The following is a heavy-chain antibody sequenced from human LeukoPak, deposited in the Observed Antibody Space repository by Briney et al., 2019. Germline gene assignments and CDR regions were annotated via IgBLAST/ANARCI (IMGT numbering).Heavy chain of an antibody. V-gene: IGHV3-53*01. D-gene: IGHD3-9*01. Sequence: PGGSLRLSCAASGFTVSSNYMSWVRQAPGKGLDWVSSIYNDGSINYADSVKGRFTISRDNSKNTLYLQMNSLRAEDTAVYYCAKDSLYDILTGYYKGWGQGTLVTVSS. CDR3: AKDSLYDILTGYYKG. CDR1: GFTVSSNY. CDR2: IYNDGSI. J-gene: IGHJ4*02.